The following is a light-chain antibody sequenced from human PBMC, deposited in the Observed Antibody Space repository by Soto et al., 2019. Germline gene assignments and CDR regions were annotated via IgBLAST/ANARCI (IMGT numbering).Light chain of an antibody. CDR1: QDISSS. V-gene: IGKV1-9*01. Sequence: DIQLTQSPSFLSASVGDRVTITCRASQDISSSFAWYQQKPGKAPKILMYAASSLESWVPSRFSGSGSGTEFTLTISSLQPDDFATYYCQQVNSFPPFTFGGGTTVEIK. J-gene: IGKJ4*01. CDR3: QQVNSFPPFT. CDR2: AAS.